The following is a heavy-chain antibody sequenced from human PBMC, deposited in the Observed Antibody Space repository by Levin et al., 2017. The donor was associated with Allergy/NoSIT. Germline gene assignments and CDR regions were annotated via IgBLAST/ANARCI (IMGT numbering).Heavy chain of an antibody. Sequence: GESLKISCKASGYSFTDYYIQWVRQAPGQGLEWMGRINPNSGDTYNAQKFQGRVTMTRDTSISTAYMELSRLTSDDAAVYYCTRLLPGIKVFGSGFDPWGQGTLVTVSS. CDR2: INPNSGDT. CDR3: TRLLPGIKVFGSGFDP. V-gene: IGHV1-2*06. J-gene: IGHJ5*02. CDR1: GYSFTDYY. D-gene: IGHD3-3*01.